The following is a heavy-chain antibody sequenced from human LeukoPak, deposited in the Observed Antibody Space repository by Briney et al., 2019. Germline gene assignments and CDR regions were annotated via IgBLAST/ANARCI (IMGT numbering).Heavy chain of an antibody. V-gene: IGHV1-2*02. CDR3: ARGVVVPAAGSSIDY. CDR1: GYTFTGYY. CDR2: INPNSGGT. Sequence: ASVKVSCKASGYTFTGYYMHWVRQAPGQGLEWMGWINPNSGGTNYAQKSQGRVTMTRDTSISTAYMELSRLRSDDTAVYYCARGVVVPAAGSSIDYWGQGTLVTVSS. J-gene: IGHJ4*02. D-gene: IGHD2-2*01.